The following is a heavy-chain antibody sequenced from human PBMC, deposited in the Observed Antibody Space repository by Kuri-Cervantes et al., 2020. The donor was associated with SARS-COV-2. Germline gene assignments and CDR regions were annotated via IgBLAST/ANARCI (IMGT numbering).Heavy chain of an antibody. J-gene: IGHJ6*02. CDR2: ISWNSGTI. D-gene: IGHD2-15*01. V-gene: IGHV3-9*01. CDR1: GFTFENYA. Sequence: GGSLRLSCAASGFTFENYAMHWVRQAPGKGLEWVSGISWNSGTIGYADSVKGRFTISRDNSKNTLYLQMNSLRAEDTAVYYCAKDRTAATPIGGDYYGMDVWGQGTTVTVSS. CDR3: AKDRTAATPIGGDYYGMDV.